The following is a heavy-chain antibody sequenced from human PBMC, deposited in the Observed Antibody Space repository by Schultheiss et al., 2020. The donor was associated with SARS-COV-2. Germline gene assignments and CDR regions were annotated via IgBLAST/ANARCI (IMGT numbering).Heavy chain of an antibody. CDR2: FSAYNGNT. V-gene: IGHV1-18*01. D-gene: IGHD2-21*02. Sequence: GESLKLSCKGSGYTFTSYGMNWVRQAPGQGLEWMGWFSAYNGNTNHAQKLQGRVTMTTDTSTSTAYMELRSLRSDDTAVYYCARAPRLYYFDYWGQGTLVTVSS. J-gene: IGHJ4*02. CDR3: ARAPRLYYFDY. CDR1: GYTFTSYG.